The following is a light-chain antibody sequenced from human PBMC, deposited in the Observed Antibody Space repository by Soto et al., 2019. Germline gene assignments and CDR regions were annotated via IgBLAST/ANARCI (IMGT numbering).Light chain of an antibody. CDR2: DDS. V-gene: IGLV3-21*02. Sequence: YELTHSPSVSVAPGQTVSITCGGYNIGSKSVHWYQQKPGQAPVLVVYDDSDRRSGIPERFSGSNSGNTATLTITRVEAGDEADYHCLVWDSRSEHYVFGTGTKVTVL. J-gene: IGLJ1*01. CDR1: NIGSKS. CDR3: LVWDSRSEHYV.